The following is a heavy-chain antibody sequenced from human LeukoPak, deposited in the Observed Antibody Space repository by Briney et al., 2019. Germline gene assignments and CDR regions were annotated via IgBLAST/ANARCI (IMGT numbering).Heavy chain of an antibody. J-gene: IGHJ5*02. Sequence: ASVKVSCKASGYTFTSYYMHWVRQAPGQGLEWMGIINPSGGSTSYAQKFQGRVTMTRDMSTSTVYMELSSLRSEDTAVYYCARVPSGCSSTSCYDPWFDPWGQGTLVTVSS. V-gene: IGHV1-46*01. CDR3: ARVPSGCSSTSCYDPWFDP. CDR1: GYTFTSYY. CDR2: INPSGGST. D-gene: IGHD2-2*01.